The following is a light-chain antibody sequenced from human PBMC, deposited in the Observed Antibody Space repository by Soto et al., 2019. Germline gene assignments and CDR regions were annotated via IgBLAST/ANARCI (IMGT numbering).Light chain of an antibody. J-gene: IGLJ2*01. V-gene: IGLV2-14*03. Sequence: QSALTQPPSVSGSPGQSIAISCTGTSSDVGGYYSVSWYQHHPGKAPKLVIYDVSNRPSGVSNRFSGSKSGNTASLTISGLQAEDEADYYFSSYTSSITRVFGGGTKLTVL. CDR2: DVS. CDR3: SSYTSSITRV. CDR1: SSDVGGYYS.